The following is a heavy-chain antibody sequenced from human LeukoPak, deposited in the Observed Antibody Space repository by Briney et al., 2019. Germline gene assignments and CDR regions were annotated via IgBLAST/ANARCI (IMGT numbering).Heavy chain of an antibody. CDR3: XXXXXXXXXXXGYSPGAFDI. V-gene: IGHV4-39*07. Sequence: CXVSGGSISSSSYYWGWIRQPPGKGLEWIGSIYYSGSTYDNPSLKSRVTISVNTAKNQLSLKLRAVKAADRAVYXXXXXXXXXXXXXGYSPGAFDIWGQGTMVTVSS. D-gene: IGHD3-22*01. CDR2: IYYSGST. CDR1: GGSISSSSYY. J-gene: IGHJ3*02.